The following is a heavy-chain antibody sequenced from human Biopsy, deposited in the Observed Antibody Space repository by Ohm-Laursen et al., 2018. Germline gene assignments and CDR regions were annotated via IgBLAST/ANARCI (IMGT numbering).Heavy chain of an antibody. D-gene: IGHD6-19*01. CDR3: AREQPALSGGGSWFDS. CDR2: ISYDGSKT. Sequence: SLRLSCAASGFTFSNSGMHWVRQAPGKGLEWVAAISYDGSKTDYGDSVNGRLNISRDNSKNTLDLQMSSLRVEDTAVYFCAREQPALSGGGSWFDSWGQGTLVIVSS. CDR1: GFTFSNSG. J-gene: IGHJ5*01. V-gene: IGHV3-30*03.